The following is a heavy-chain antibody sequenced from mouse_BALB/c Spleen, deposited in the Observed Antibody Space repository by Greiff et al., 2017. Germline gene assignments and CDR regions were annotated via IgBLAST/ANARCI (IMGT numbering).Heavy chain of an antibody. J-gene: IGHJ4*01. CDR1: GYTFTSYY. V-gene: IGHV1S81*02. CDR2: INPSNGGT. D-gene: IGHD2-14*01. Sequence: QVQLKESGAELVKPGASVKLSCKASGYTFTSYYMYWVKQRPGQGLEWIGEINPSNGGTNFNEKFKSKATLTVDKSSSTAYMQLSSLTSEDSAVYYCTKGHRYDEDYYAMDYWGQGTSVTVSS. CDR3: TKGHRYDEDYYAMDY.